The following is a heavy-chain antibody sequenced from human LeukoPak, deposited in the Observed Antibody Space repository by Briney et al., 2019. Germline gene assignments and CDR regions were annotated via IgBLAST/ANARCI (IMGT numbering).Heavy chain of an antibody. J-gene: IGHJ5*02. CDR1: GGSISSSSYY. D-gene: IGHD2-15*01. CDR2: IYYSGST. V-gene: IGHV4-39*01. Sequence: SETLSLTCTVSGGSISSSSYYWGWIRQPPGKGLEWVGCIYYSGSTYYNPSLKRRVTISVDTSKNQFSLKLSSVTAADTAVYYCARLGYCSGGSCYDFWFDPWGQGTLVTVSS. CDR3: ARLGYCSGGSCYDFWFDP.